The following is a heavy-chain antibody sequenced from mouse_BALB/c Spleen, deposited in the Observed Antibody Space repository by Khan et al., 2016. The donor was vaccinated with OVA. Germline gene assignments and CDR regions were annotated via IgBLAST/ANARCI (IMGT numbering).Heavy chain of an antibody. Sequence: QVQLQQSGAELVRSGASVKLSCKTSGHNFNSYWIHWVKQRSGQGLEWIARIYPRTDNTYYNEKLKDKATLTADKSSSTAYLQLNSLKSEDTAVFVCAREDALNNVRKWGQGTSLTVSS. CDR3: AREDALNNVRK. CDR1: GHNFNSYW. V-gene: IGHV1S132*01. J-gene: IGHJ2*02. CDR2: IYPRTDNT. D-gene: IGHD6-1*01.